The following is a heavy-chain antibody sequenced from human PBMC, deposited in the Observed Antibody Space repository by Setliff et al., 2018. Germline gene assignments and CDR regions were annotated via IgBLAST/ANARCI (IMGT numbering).Heavy chain of an antibody. V-gene: IGHV1-69*13. CDR1: GGSFSSNQ. CDR3: ARHSGRYYVPGTFDS. Sequence: SVKVSCKASGGSFSSNQFIWVRQAPGQGLELMGGIIPAFTTANYAPKFNDRLSITADESTSTAYMELSSLRSDDTAIYFCARHSGRYYVPGTFDSWGQGTLVTVSS. D-gene: IGHD3-22*01. CDR2: IIPAFTTA. J-gene: IGHJ4*02.